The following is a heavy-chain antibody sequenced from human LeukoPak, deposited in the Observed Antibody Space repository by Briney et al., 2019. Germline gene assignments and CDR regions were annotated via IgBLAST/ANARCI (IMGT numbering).Heavy chain of an antibody. Sequence: SQTLSLTCAVSGDSISSGGYSWSWIRQPPGKGLEWIGYIYHSGSTYYNPSLKSRVTISVDTSKNHFSLKLSSVTAADTAVFYCARGPDYDSSGYYYGGGFDYWGQGTLVTVSS. D-gene: IGHD3-22*01. CDR1: GDSISSGGYS. J-gene: IGHJ4*02. V-gene: IGHV4-30-2*01. CDR2: IYHSGST. CDR3: ARGPDYDSSGYYYGGGFDY.